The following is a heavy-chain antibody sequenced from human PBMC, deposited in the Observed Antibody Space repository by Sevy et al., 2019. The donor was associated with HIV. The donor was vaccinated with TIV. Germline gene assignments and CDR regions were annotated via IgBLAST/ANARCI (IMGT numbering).Heavy chain of an antibody. D-gene: IGHD3-22*01. CDR3: AKASYRDYYDSGGYETE. Sequence: GGSLRLSCAASGFTFVSYAMHWVLQAPGKGLEWVAMISSDGRNINYADSVKGRFTISRDTSKNTLLLQMNSLRAEDTAVYYCAKASYRDYYDSGGYETEWGQGTLVTVSS. J-gene: IGHJ4*02. CDR1: GFTFVSYA. V-gene: IGHV3-30*04. CDR2: ISSDGRNI.